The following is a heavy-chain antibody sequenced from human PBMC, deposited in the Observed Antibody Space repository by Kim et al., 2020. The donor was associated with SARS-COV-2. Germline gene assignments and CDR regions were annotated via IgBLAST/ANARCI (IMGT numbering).Heavy chain of an antibody. CDR2: ISSSSSYI. D-gene: IGHD3-10*01. J-gene: IGHJ4*02. CDR3: ARDHYPDRGVTHPGY. Sequence: GGSLRLSCAASGFTFSSYSMNWVRQAPGKGLEWVSSISSSSSYIYYADSVKGRFTISRDNAKNSLYLQMNSLRAEDTAVYYCARDHYPDRGVTHPGYWGQGTLVTVSS. V-gene: IGHV3-21*04. CDR1: GFTFSSYS.